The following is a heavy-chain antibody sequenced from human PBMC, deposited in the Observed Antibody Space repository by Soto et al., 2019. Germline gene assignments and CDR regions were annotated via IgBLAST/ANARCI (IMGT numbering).Heavy chain of an antibody. CDR3: AKARDQQWVRLPFDY. CDR1: GFFFSSYT. CDR2: FSATSENT. V-gene: IGHV3-23*01. D-gene: IGHD6-19*01. J-gene: IGHJ4*02. Sequence: EVQLLESGGGLVQPGGSLRLSCVGSGFFFSSYTMTWVRQAPGKGLEWVSSFSATSENTYYADSVRCRFTISRDNSKNTLFLQMNILTAEDTAMYYCAKARDQQWVRLPFDYWGQGILVIVSS.